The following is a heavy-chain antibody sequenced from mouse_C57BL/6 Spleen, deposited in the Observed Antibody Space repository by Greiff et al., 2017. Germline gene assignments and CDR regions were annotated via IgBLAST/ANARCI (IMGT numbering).Heavy chain of an antibody. J-gene: IGHJ4*01. CDR3: AMAVAYAMDY. D-gene: IGHD1-1*02. CDR2: ISSGSSTI. CDR1: GFTFSDYG. Sequence: DVKLVESGGGLVKPGGSLKLSCAASGFTFSDYGMHWVRQAPEKGLEWVAYISSGSSTIYYADTVKGRFTISRDNAKNTLFLQMTSLRSEDTAMYYCAMAVAYAMDYWGQGTSVTVSS. V-gene: IGHV5-17*01.